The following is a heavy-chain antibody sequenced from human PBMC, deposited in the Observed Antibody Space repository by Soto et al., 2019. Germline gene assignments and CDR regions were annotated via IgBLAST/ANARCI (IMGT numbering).Heavy chain of an antibody. CDR3: ATVLYSSGSY. D-gene: IGHD6-19*01. CDR1: GFTFSSYG. V-gene: IGHV3-30*03. CDR2: ISYDGSNK. Sequence: GGSLRLSCAASGFTFSSYGMHWVRQAPGKGLEWVAVISYDGSNKYYADSVKGRFTISRDNSKNTLYLQMNSLRAEDTAVYYCATVLYSSGSYWGQGTLVTVSS. J-gene: IGHJ4*02.